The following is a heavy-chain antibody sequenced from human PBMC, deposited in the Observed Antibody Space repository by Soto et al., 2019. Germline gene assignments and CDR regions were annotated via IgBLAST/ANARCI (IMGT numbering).Heavy chain of an antibody. CDR3: AKDLVPIAVAVRDHFDY. CDR2: ISGSGGST. D-gene: IGHD6-19*01. V-gene: IGHV3-23*01. J-gene: IGHJ4*02. CDR1: GLTFSSYA. Sequence: GGSMRLSCAASGLTFSSYAMSWVRQAPGKGLEWVSAISGSGGSTYYADSVKGRFTISRDNSKNTLYLQMNSLRAEDTAVYYCAKDLVPIAVAVRDHFDYWGQGTLVTVSS.